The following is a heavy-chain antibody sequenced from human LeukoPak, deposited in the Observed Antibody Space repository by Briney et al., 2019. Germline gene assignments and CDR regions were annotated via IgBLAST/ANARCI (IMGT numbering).Heavy chain of an antibody. CDR1: GGSIRSYY. CDR2: IYYIGST. J-gene: IGHJ4*02. Sequence: PSETLSLTCTVSGGSIRSYYWSWIQQPPGKGLECIGYIYYIGSTNYNPSLKSRVTISLDTSKSQFSLKLTSVTPADTAVYYCARDSYSSSAEYWGQGTLVTVSS. D-gene: IGHD6-6*01. CDR3: ARDSYSSSAEY. V-gene: IGHV4-59*01.